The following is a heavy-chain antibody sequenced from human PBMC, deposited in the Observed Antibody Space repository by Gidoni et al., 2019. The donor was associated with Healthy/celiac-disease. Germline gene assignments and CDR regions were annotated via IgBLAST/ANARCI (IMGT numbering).Heavy chain of an antibody. CDR1: GYTFTSYG. D-gene: IGHD1-26*01. J-gene: IGHJ3*02. CDR3: ARVTGFSSGSYWVPYAFDI. V-gene: IGHV1-18*01. Sequence: QVQLVQSGAEVKKPGASVKVSCKASGYTFTSYGISGVRQAPGQGLEWMGWISAYNGNTNYAQKLQGRVTMTTDTSTSTAYMELRSLRSDDTAVYYCARVTGFSSGSYWVPYAFDIWGQGTMVTVSS. CDR2: ISAYNGNT.